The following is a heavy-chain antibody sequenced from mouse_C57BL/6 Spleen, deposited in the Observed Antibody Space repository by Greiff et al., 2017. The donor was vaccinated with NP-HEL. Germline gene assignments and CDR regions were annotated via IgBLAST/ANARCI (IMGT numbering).Heavy chain of an antibody. V-gene: IGHV1-50*01. CDR2: IDPSDSYT. CDR3: ARAYYSNLFDY. CDR1: GYTFTSYW. Sequence: QVQLQQPGAELVKPGASVKLSCKASGYTFTSYWMQWVKQRPGQGLEWIGEIDPSDSYTNYNQKFKGKATLTVDTSSSTAYMQLSSLTSEDSAVYYCARAYYSNLFDYWGQGTTLTVSS. D-gene: IGHD2-5*01. J-gene: IGHJ2*01.